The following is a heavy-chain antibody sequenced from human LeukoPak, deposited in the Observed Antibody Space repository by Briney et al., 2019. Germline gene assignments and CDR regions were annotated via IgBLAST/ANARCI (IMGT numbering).Heavy chain of an antibody. Sequence: PGGSLRLSCAASGFTFSTYAMSWVRQAPGKGLEWVSVISGSGGSTYYADSVKGRFTISRDNSKNTLYLQMNSLRAEDTAVCYCAKEWNYYGSGSYSDYWGQGTLVTVSS. D-gene: IGHD3-10*01. CDR3: AKEWNYYGSGSYSDY. J-gene: IGHJ4*02. V-gene: IGHV3-23*01. CDR2: ISGSGGST. CDR1: GFTFSTYA.